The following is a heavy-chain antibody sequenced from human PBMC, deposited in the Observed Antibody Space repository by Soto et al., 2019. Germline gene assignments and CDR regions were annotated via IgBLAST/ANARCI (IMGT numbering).Heavy chain of an antibody. CDR3: ARGLRLSSGWYYFDY. Sequence: GGSLRLSCAASGFTFSSYGMHWVRQAPGKGLEWVAVIWYDGSNKYYADSVKGRFTISRDNSKNTLYLQMNSLRVEDTAVYYCARGLRLSSGWYYFDYWGQGTLVTVSS. J-gene: IGHJ4*02. V-gene: IGHV3-33*01. CDR2: IWYDGSNK. D-gene: IGHD6-19*01. CDR1: GFTFSSYG.